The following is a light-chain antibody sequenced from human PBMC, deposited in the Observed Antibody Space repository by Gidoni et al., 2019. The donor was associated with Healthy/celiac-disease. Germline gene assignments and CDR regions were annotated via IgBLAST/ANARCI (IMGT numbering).Light chain of an antibody. CDR1: SSNIGSNT. CDR2: SNN. Sequence: GTPGQRVTISCSGSSSNIGSNTVNWYQQLPGTAPKLLIYSNNQRPSGVPDRFSGSKSGTSASLAISGLQTEDEADYYCAAWDDSLNGWVFGGGTKLTVL. V-gene: IGLV1-44*01. J-gene: IGLJ3*02. CDR3: AAWDDSLNGWV.